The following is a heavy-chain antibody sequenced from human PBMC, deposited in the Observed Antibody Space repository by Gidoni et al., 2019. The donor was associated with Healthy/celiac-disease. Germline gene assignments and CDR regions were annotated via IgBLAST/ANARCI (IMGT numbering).Heavy chain of an antibody. V-gene: IGHV3-66*01. Sequence: EVQLVESGGGLVQPGGSLRLSCAASGFTVSSNYMSWVRQAPGKGLEWVSVIYSGGSTYYADSVKGRFTISRDNSKNTLYLQMNSLRAEDTAVYYCARTAYCSGGSCYVHDWFDPWGQGTLVTVSS. CDR2: IYSGGST. D-gene: IGHD2-15*01. J-gene: IGHJ5*02. CDR3: ARTAYCSGGSCYVHDWFDP. CDR1: GFTVSSNY.